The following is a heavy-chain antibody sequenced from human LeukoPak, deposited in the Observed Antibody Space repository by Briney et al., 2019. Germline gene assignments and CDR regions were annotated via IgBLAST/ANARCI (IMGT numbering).Heavy chain of an antibody. Sequence: SETLSLTCTVSGYSISSGYYWGWIRQPPGKGLEWIGSIYHSGSTYYNPSLKSRVTISVDTSKNQFSLKLSSVTAADTAVYYCARERSGWAYYYYYYYMDVWGKGTTVTVSS. CDR2: IYHSGST. D-gene: IGHD6-19*01. J-gene: IGHJ6*03. CDR3: ARERSGWAYYYYYYYMDV. CDR1: GYSISSGYY. V-gene: IGHV4-38-2*02.